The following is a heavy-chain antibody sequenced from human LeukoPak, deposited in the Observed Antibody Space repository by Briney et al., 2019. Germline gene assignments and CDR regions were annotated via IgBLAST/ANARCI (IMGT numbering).Heavy chain of an antibody. CDR1: GGSISSGGYS. D-gene: IGHD1-14*01. CDR2: IYHSGST. V-gene: IGHV4-30-2*01. Sequence: SETLSLTCDVSGGSISSGGYSWSWIRQPPGKGLEWIGYIYHSGSTYYNPSLKSRVTISVDRSKNQFSLKLSSVTAADTAVYYCAREGRIGHFQHWGQGTLVTVSS. J-gene: IGHJ1*01. CDR3: AREGRIGHFQH.